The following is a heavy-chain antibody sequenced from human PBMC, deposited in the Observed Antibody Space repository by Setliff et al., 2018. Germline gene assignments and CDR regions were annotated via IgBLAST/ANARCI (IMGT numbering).Heavy chain of an antibody. CDR1: GGSISPYF. D-gene: IGHD5-18*01. J-gene: IGHJ6*02. CDR3: VRDRTAYSYGLDV. V-gene: IGHV4-59*01. CDR2: VYHNGNT. Sequence: SETLSLTCTVSGGSISPYFWSWIRQPPGKGLEWIGYVYHNGNTNFNPSLKTRVTMSVDPSKNQFALNLRSVTAADTAVYYCVRDRTAYSYGLDVWAQGTTVTAP.